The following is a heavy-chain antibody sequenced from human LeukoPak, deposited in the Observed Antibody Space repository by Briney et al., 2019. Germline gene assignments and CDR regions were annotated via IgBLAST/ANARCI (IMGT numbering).Heavy chain of an antibody. CDR3: ARKRYHYDILTGYYYYFDY. V-gene: IGHV4-4*07. J-gene: IGHJ4*02. CDR2: IYTSGST. D-gene: IGHD3-9*01. Sequence: SETLSLTCTVSGGSISSYYWSWIRQPAGKGLEWIGRIYTSGSTNYNPSLKSRVTMSVDTSKNQFSLKLSSVTAADTAVYYCARKRYHYDILTGYYYYFDYWGQGTLVTVSS. CDR1: GGSISSYY.